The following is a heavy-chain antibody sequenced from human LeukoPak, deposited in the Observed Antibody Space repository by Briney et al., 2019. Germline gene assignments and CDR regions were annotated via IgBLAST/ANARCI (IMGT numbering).Heavy chain of an antibody. V-gene: IGHV3-7*01. CDR2: IKEDGSEK. CDR1: GFTFRSYW. D-gene: IGHD6-19*01. Sequence: GGSLRLSCEASGFTFRSYWMTWVRQAPGKGLEWVANIKEDGSEKYYVDSVRGRFTISRDNAKNSLYLQMSSLRAGDTAVYYCARAPYSSAWYGTRNAFDIWGQGTMVAVSS. CDR3: ARAPYSSAWYGTRNAFDI. J-gene: IGHJ3*02.